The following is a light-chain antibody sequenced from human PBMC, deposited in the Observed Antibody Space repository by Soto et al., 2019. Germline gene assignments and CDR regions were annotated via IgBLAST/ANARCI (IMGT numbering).Light chain of an antibody. CDR2: GNS. CDR1: SSNIGAGYD. CDR3: QSFDSSLSGLV. J-gene: IGLJ1*01. V-gene: IGLV1-40*01. Sequence: QAVLTQSPSLSGAPGQRVTISCTGSSSNIGAGYDVHWYQQLPGTAPKLLIYGNSNRPSGVPDRFSGSKSGTSASLAITGLQAEDEPDYYCQSFDSSLSGLVFGTGTKVTVL.